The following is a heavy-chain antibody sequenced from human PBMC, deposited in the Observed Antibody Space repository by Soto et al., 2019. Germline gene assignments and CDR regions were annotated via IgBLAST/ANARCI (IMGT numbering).Heavy chain of an antibody. V-gene: IGHV1-18*01. CDR3: TKDAKFDDIYNGYFVNAL. CDR1: GYTFSNFG. D-gene: IGHD3-9*01. Sequence: ASVKVSCKASGYTFSNFGISWVRQAPGEGLEWMGWISPNSEKTKIAQRFQGRVTMTTDISTSTSYLELRGLTSDDTAVYYCTKDAKFDDIYNGYFVNALWGQGTPVIVSS. J-gene: IGHJ4*02. CDR2: ISPNSEKT.